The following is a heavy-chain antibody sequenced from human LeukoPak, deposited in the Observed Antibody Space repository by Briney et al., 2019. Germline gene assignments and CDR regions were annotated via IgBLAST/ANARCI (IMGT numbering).Heavy chain of an antibody. CDR1: GFTFSSYG. V-gene: IGHV3-30*18. CDR2: ISYDGSNK. Sequence: GRSLRLSCAASGFTFSSYGMHWVRQAPGKGLEWVAVISYDGSNKYYADSVKGRFTISRDNSKNTLYLQINSLRAEDTAVYYCAKVIAPWIQLWLIDYWGQGTLVTVSS. CDR3: AKVIAPWIQLWLIDY. J-gene: IGHJ4*02. D-gene: IGHD5-18*01.